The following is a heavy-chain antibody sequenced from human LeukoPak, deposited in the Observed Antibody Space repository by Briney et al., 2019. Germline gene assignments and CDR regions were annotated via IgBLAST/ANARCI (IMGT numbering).Heavy chain of an antibody. Sequence: ASVKVSCKVSGYTLTELSMHWVRQAPGKGLEWMGGFDPEDGETICAQKFQGRVTMTEDTSTDTAYMELSSLRSEDTAVYYCARDARGLSSTSSTPDGMDVWGQGTTVTVSS. CDR3: ARDARGLSSTSSTPDGMDV. CDR2: FDPEDGET. CDR1: GYTLTELS. V-gene: IGHV1-24*01. D-gene: IGHD2-2*01. J-gene: IGHJ6*02.